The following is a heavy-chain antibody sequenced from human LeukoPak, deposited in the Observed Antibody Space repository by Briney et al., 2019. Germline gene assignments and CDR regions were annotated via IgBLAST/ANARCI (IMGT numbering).Heavy chain of an antibody. Sequence: GGSLRLSCAASGVTFSDSYTNCIRQSPGEGLEWLSYIRSLSGLYTNYADSVKGRFAVSRDNTKNSLYLQMNSLRAEDTSVSYRARDRDYGGNSHVFDIWGQGTVVTVSP. CDR3: ARDRDYGGNSHVFDI. V-gene: IGHV3-11*05. D-gene: IGHD4-23*01. J-gene: IGHJ3*02. CDR2: IRSLSGLYT. CDR1: GVTFSDSY.